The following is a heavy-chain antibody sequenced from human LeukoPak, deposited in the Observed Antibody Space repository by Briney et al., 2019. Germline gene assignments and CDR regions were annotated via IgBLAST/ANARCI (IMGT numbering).Heavy chain of an antibody. D-gene: IGHD4-11*01. CDR2: IIPILGIA. CDR1: GGTFSSYA. Sequence: ASVKVSCKASGGTFSSYAISWVRQAPGQGLEWMGRIIPILGIANYAQKFQGRVTITADKSTSTAYMELSSLRSEDTAVYYCARLTSNWYFDLWGRGTLVTVSS. CDR3: ARLTSNWYFDL. V-gene: IGHV1-69*04. J-gene: IGHJ2*01.